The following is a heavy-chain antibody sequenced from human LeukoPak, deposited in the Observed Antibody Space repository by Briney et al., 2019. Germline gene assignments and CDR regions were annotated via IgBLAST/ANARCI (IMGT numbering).Heavy chain of an antibody. CDR1: GYTFTNYG. CDR2: ISAYNGNT. J-gene: IGHJ4*02. Sequence: GASVKVSCKSSGYTFTNYGITWVRQAPGQGLEWMGWISAYNGNTNYAQKFQSRVTMTTDTSTSTAYMEVRSLRSDDTAMYYCARVCHWDIDDTRGDPVDYWGQGTLVTVSS. D-gene: IGHD2-15*01. V-gene: IGHV1-18*01. CDR3: ARVCHWDIDDTRGDPVDY.